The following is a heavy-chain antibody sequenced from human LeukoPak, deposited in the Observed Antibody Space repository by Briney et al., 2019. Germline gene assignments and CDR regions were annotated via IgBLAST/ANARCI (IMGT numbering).Heavy chain of an antibody. J-gene: IGHJ6*02. D-gene: IGHD1-26*01. CDR3: ARGQTYSGRTLDV. Sequence: GRSLRLSCAASGFTFSSYAMHWVRQAPGKGLEWVAVISYDGSNKYYADSVKGRFTISRDNSKNTLYLQMNSLRAEDTAVYYCARGQTYSGRTLDVWGQGTTVTVSS. CDR2: ISYDGSNK. V-gene: IGHV3-30-3*01. CDR1: GFTFSSYA.